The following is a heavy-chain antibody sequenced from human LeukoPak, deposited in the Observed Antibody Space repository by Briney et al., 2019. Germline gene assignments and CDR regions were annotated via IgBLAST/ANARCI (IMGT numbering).Heavy chain of an antibody. CDR3: ARDLLRLRRNWSGP. CDR2: INPDTGGT. D-gene: IGHD2-15*01. CDR1: GYSFTIYY. V-gene: IGHV1-2*02. J-gene: IGHJ5*02. Sequence: ASVKVSRKASGYSFTIYYMHWVCNAPGQGHEWMGWINPDTGGTYIAQTFQGRGALTTDISVTTANMEMSGPPSDDTAADYYARDLLRLRRNWSGPWGQGTLVTVSS.